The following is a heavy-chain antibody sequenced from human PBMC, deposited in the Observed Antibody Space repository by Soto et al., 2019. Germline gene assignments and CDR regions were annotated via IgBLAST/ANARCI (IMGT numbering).Heavy chain of an antibody. J-gene: IGHJ4*02. V-gene: IGHV3-21*01. CDR2: ISSSSSYI. CDR1: GFTFSSYS. Sequence: EVQLVESGGGLVKPGGSLRLSCAASGFTFSSYSMNWVRQAPGKGLEWVSSISSSSSYIYYADSVKGRFTISRDNAKNSLYLQMNSLSAEDTAVYYCARDMSQQWLVQDYWGQGTLVTVSS. D-gene: IGHD6-19*01. CDR3: ARDMSQQWLVQDY.